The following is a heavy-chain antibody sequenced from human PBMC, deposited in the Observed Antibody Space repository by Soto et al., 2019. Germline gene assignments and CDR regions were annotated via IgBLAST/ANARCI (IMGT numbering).Heavy chain of an antibody. D-gene: IGHD6-19*01. Sequence: SETLSLTCTVSGGSISSYYWSWIRQPPGKGLEWIGYIYYSGSTNYNPSLKSRVTISVDTSKNQFSLKLSSVTAADTAVYYCARLYSSGLGYYYYGMDVWGQGTTVTV. CDR1: GGSISSYY. J-gene: IGHJ6*02. CDR3: ARLYSSGLGYYYYGMDV. CDR2: IYYSGST. V-gene: IGHV4-59*01.